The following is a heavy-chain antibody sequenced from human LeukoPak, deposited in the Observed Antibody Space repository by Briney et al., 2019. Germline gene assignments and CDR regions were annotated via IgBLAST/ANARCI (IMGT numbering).Heavy chain of an antibody. CDR1: GFTFSSYG. CDR2: IRYDGSNK. V-gene: IGHV3-30*02. Sequence: GGSLRLSCAASGFTFSSYGMHRVRQAPGKGLEWVAFIRYDGSNKYYADSVKGRFTISRDNSKNTLYLQMNSLRAEDTAVYYCAKDNYDFWSGYYPPYYFDYWGQGTLVTVSP. J-gene: IGHJ4*02. CDR3: AKDNYDFWSGYYPPYYFDY. D-gene: IGHD3-3*01.